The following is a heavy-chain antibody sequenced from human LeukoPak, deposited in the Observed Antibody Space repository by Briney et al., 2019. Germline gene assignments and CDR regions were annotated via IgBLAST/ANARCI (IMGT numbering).Heavy chain of an antibody. CDR2: IKQDGSEK. J-gene: IGHJ4*02. Sequence: GGSLRLSCAASGFTFSDYEMNWVRQAPGKGVEWVANIKQDGSEKYYVDSVKGRFTISRDNAKNSLYLQMNSLRAEDTAVYYCAREWESGGYCSSTSCYAMYYLDYWGQGTLVTVSS. D-gene: IGHD2-2*01. CDR1: GFTFSDYE. V-gene: IGHV3-7*01. CDR3: AREWESGGYCSSTSCYAMYYLDY.